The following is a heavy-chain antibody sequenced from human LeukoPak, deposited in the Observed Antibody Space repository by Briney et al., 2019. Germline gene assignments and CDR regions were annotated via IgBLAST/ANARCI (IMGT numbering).Heavy chain of an antibody. CDR1: GYTFTGYY. V-gene: IGHV1-2*02. CDR3: ARCVVPAAIGYYYGMDV. D-gene: IGHD2-2*02. CDR2: INPNSGGT. Sequence: GASVKVSCKASGYTFTGYYMHWVRQAPGQGLEWMGWINPNSGGTNYAQKFQGRVTMTRDTSISTAYMELSRLRSDDTAVYYCARCVVPAAIGYYYGMDVWGQGTTVTVSS. J-gene: IGHJ6*02.